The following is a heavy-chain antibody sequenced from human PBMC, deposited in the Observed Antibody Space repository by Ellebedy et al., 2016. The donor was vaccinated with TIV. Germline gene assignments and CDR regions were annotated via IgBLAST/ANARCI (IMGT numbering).Heavy chain of an antibody. J-gene: IGHJ4*02. CDR1: GFTFDDYT. Sequence: GESLKISCAASGFTFDDYTMHWVRQAPGKGLEWVSAISGSGGSTYYADSVKGRFTISRDNSKNTLYLQMNSLRAEDTAVYYCAKYRDYLFDYWGQGTLVTVSS. D-gene: IGHD3-16*01. CDR3: AKYRDYLFDY. CDR2: ISGSGGST. V-gene: IGHV3-23*01.